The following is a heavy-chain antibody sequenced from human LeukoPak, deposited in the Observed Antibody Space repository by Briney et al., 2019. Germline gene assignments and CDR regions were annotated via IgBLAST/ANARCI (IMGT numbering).Heavy chain of an antibody. D-gene: IGHD3-22*01. CDR3: ARDSTYYLRYGYFDS. J-gene: IGHJ4*02. CDR1: GFTFSSYA. CDR2: INDVSSHI. Sequence: AGGSLRLSCAASGFTFSSYAMNWVRQAPGKGLEWVSSINDVSSHIYYADSVKGRFTISRNNANNSVSLQINNLRAEDTAVYYCARDSTYYLRYGYFDSWGQGILVTVSS. V-gene: IGHV3-21*06.